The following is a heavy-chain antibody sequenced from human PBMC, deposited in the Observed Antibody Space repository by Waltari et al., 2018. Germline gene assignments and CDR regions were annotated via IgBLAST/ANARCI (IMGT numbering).Heavy chain of an antibody. J-gene: IGHJ4*02. D-gene: IGHD3-3*01. Sequence: QLQLQESGPGLVKPSETLSLTCTVSGGSISSSSYYWGWIRQPPGKGLEWIGSIYYSGCTYYNPSLKSRVTISVDTSKNQFSLKRSSVTAADTAVYYCARRKVGRSGYEDYWGQGTLVTVSS. CDR1: GGSISSSSYY. CDR2: IYYSGCT. V-gene: IGHV4-39*01. CDR3: ARRKVGRSGYEDY.